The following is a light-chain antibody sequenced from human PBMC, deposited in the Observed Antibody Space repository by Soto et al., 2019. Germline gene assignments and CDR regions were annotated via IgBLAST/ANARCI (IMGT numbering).Light chain of an antibody. CDR2: GAS. V-gene: IGKV3-20*01. CDR1: QRVSSSY. J-gene: IGKJ4*01. CDR3: QQYSTSPLT. Sequence: EIVLTQSPGTLSLSPGERATLSCRASQRVSSSYLAWYQQTPGQAPRLLIYGASSRATGIPDRFSGSGSGTDFTLTISRLEPEDFAVYYCQQYSTSPLTFGGGTKVEIK.